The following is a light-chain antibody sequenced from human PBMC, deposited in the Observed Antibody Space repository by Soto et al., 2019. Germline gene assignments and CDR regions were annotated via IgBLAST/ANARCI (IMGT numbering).Light chain of an antibody. J-gene: IGKJ4*01. CDR3: QQYYSAPT. V-gene: IGKV4-1*01. Sequence: SCWSGPSVSYPSNKKSYLSWYQQKPGQPPKLLISWASVRESGVPDRFSGSGSGTEFTLTISNLQPEDAAVYFCQQYYSAPTFGGGTKVEIK. CDR1: PSVSYPSNKKSY. CDR2: WAS.